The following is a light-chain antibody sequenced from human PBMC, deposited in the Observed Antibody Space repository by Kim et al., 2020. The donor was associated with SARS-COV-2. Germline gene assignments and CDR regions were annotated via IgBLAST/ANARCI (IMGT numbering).Light chain of an antibody. CDR2: GKN. Sequence: SSELTQDHAVSVALGQTVRITCQGDSLRSYYASWYQQKPGQAPVLVIYGKNNRPSGIPDRFSGSSSGNTASLTITGAQAEDEADYYCNSRDSSGIHVVF. CDR1: SLRSYY. V-gene: IGLV3-19*01. CDR3: NSRDSSGIHVV. J-gene: IGLJ2*01.